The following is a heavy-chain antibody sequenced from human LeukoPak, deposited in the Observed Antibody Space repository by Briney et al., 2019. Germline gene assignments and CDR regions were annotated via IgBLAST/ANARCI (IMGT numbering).Heavy chain of an antibody. CDR3: ARGGDDSGLYFAY. CDR2: INPQTGAT. J-gene: IGHJ4*02. D-gene: IGHD3-22*01. Sequence: ASLKVSCKASGYTFTGFYIHWVRQAPGQRLEWMAWINPQTGATNYAQKFKGRITTTRDLSITTAYMEVTTLRSDDTAVYYCARGGDDSGLYFAYWGQGTLVTVSS. CDR1: GYTFTGFY. V-gene: IGHV1-2*02.